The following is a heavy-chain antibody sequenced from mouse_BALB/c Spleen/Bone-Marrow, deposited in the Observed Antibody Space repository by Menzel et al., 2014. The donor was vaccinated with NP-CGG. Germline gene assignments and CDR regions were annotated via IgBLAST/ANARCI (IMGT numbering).Heavy chain of an antibody. CDR3: ARYKGYYDHDGDYFDY. J-gene: IGHJ2*01. V-gene: IGHV3-8*02. CDR2: ISYSGIT. D-gene: IGHD2-4*01. CDR1: GDSITSGY. Sequence: EVMLVESGPSLVKPSQTLSLTCSVIGDSITSGYWNWVRKFPGNKLEYMGYISYSGITYYNPSLKSRISITRDTSKNQYYLQMNSVTTEDTATYYCARYKGYYDHDGDYFDYWGQGTTLTVSS.